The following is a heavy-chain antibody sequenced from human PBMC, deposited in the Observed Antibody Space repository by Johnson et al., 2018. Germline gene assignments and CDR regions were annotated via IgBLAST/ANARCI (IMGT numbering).Heavy chain of an antibody. Sequence: VQLVESGGGLVQXGGSXRLXCAASGFTFSSYAMSWVRQAPGKGLEWVSAISGSGGRTYYADSVKGRFTISRDNSKNTLYLQMNSLRAADTAVYHCAKGFQYYYDNSGYYPYAFDIWGQGTMVTVSS. CDR3: AKGFQYYYDNSGYYPYAFDI. CDR2: ISGSGGRT. J-gene: IGHJ3*02. V-gene: IGHV3-23*04. D-gene: IGHD3-22*01. CDR1: GFTFSSYA.